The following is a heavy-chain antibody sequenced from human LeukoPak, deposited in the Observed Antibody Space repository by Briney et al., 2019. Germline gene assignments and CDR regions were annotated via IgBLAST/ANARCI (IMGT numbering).Heavy chain of an antibody. J-gene: IGHJ4*02. CDR2: IIPIFGTA. CDR1: GGTFSSYA. Sequence: VASVKVPCKASGGTFSSYAISWVRQAPGQGLEWMGGIIPIFGTANYAQKFHGRVTITTDESTSTAYMELSSLRSEDTAVYYCATPGPRNQQLVLPSFLPFDYWGQGTLVTVSS. CDR3: ATPGPRNQQLVLPSFLPFDY. V-gene: IGHV1-69*05. D-gene: IGHD6-13*01.